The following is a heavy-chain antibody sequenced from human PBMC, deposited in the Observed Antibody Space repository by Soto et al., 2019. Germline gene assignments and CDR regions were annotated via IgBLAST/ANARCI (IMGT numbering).Heavy chain of an antibody. CDR3: AKDTGPN. V-gene: IGHV3-9*01. J-gene: IGHJ4*02. CDR1: RFPVGNYA. CDR2: ISWNSNTI. Sequence: PGGALRLSCAGSRFPVGNYALHWVRQAPGKGLEWVSGISWNSNTIAYADSVKGRFTISRDNAKNSLYLQMNSLRAEDTAFYYCAKDTGPNWGQGTLVTVSS.